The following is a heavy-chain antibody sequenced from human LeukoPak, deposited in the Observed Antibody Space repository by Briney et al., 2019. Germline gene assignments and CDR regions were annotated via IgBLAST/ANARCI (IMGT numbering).Heavy chain of an antibody. V-gene: IGHV3-7*01. D-gene: IGHD4-17*01. J-gene: IGHJ4*02. CDR3: ARWYGDYLGPFDY. CDR1: GFTFSSYW. Sequence: PGGSLRLSCAASGFTFSSYWMSWVRQAPGKGLEWVANIKQDGSEKYYVDSVKGRFTISRDNAKNSLYLQMNSLRAEDTAVYYCARWYGDYLGPFDYWGQGTLVTVSS. CDR2: IKQDGSEK.